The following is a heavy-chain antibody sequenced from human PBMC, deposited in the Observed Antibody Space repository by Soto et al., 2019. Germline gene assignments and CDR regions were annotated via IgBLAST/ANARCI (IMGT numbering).Heavy chain of an antibody. CDR2: ISGSGGST. Sequence: GGSLRLSCAASGFTFSSYAMSWVRQAPGKGLEWVSAISGSGGSTYYADSSKGRFSISRDNTKNTLYLQMNSLRAEDTAVYYSAKDPGITIFGVVIRRMDVWGKGTTVTVSS. CDR3: AKDPGITIFGVVIRRMDV. V-gene: IGHV3-23*01. D-gene: IGHD3-3*01. CDR1: GFTFSSYA. J-gene: IGHJ6*04.